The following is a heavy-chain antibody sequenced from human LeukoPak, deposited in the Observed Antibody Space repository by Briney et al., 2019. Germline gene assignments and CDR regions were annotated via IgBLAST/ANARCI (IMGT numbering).Heavy chain of an antibody. CDR1: GFTFRSHA. V-gene: IGHV3-23*01. J-gene: IGHJ4*02. CDR3: ATGSPSMMATILGSAAGGPY. CDR2: IYENGGTT. Sequence: GGSLRLSCVGSGFTFRSHAMSWVRQAPEKGLEFVSGIYENGGTTYYADSVKGRFSISRDNSKNTLYLQMNSLRAEDTAVYYCATGSPSMMATILGSAAGGPYWGQGTLVTVSS. D-gene: IGHD5-24*01.